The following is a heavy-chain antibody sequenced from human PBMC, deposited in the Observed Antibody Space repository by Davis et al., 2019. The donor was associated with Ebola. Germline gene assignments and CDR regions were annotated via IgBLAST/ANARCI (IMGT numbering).Heavy chain of an antibody. V-gene: IGHV3-7*01. CDR2: IKQDGSEK. Sequence: GGSLRLSCAASGFTFSSYWMSWVRQAPGKGLEWVANIKQDGSEKYYVDSVKGRFTISRDNSKNTLYLQMNSLRAEDTAVYYCAKDLVTYYYDSSGPIFDYWGQGTLVTVSS. CDR3: AKDLVTYYYDSSGPIFDY. J-gene: IGHJ4*02. D-gene: IGHD3-22*01. CDR1: GFTFSSYW.